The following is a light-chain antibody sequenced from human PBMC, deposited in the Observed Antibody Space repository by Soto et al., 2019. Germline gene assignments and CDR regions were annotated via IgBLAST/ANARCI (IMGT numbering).Light chain of an antibody. CDR2: DAS. CDR3: QQYNSYPAT. J-gene: IGKJ4*01. CDR1: QGISSA. Sequence: AIQLTQSPSSLSASVGDRVTITCRASQGISSALAWYQQKPGKAPKLLIYDASSLEIGVPSRFSGSGSGTDFTLTISSLQPEEFAAYYDQQYNSYPATFGGGTKVEIK. V-gene: IGKV1-13*02.